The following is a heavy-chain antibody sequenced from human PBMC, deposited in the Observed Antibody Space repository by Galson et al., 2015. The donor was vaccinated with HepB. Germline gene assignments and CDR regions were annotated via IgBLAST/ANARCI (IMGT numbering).Heavy chain of an antibody. D-gene: IGHD2-15*01. V-gene: IGHV1-69*13. Sequence: SVKVSCKASGGTFSSYAISWVRQAPGQGLEWMGGIIPIFGTANYAQKFQGRVTITADESTSTAYMELSSLRSEDTAVYYCARTWDYCSGGSCSGGWFDPWGQGTLVTVSS. CDR2: IIPIFGTA. J-gene: IGHJ5*02. CDR1: GGTFSSYA. CDR3: ARTWDYCSGGSCSGGWFDP.